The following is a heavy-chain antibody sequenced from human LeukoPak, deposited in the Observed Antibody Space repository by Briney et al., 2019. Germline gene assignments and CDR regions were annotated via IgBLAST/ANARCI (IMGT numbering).Heavy chain of an antibody. D-gene: IGHD3-10*01. J-gene: IGHJ4*02. CDR1: GGSFSGYY. CDR2: INHSGST. Sequence: SETLSLTCAVYGGSFSGYYWSWIRQPPGKGLEWIGEINHSGSTNYNPSLKSRVTISVDTSKNQFSLKLSSVTAADTAVYYCARVYDYYGSGSYYLDYWGQGTLVTVSS. V-gene: IGHV4-34*01. CDR3: ARVYDYYGSGSYYLDY.